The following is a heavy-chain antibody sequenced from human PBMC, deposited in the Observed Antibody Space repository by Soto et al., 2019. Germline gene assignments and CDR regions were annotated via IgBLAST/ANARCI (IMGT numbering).Heavy chain of an antibody. V-gene: IGHV4-30-4*01. J-gene: IGHJ5*02. CDR2: ISYSGTT. CDR1: GDSISSNNNY. CDR3: ARGRGYSYGLDP. Sequence: QVQLQESGPGLVKPSQTLSLTCTVSGDSISSNNNYWSWIRQPPGEGLEWIGFISYSGTTSYSPSLKSRVXXXLXXSTNHCSPSLSSVTAADTAVYSCARGRGYSYGLDPWGQGTLVTVSS. D-gene: IGHD5-18*01.